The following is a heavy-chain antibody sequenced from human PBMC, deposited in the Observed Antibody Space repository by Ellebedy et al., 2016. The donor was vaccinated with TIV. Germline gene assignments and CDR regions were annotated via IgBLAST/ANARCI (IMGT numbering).Heavy chain of an antibody. CDR3: ARVSGRYYKSSSGAYFDN. CDR1: GYTFTSYD. J-gene: IGHJ4*02. D-gene: IGHD1-26*01. CDR2: MNPKSGST. V-gene: IGHV1-8*01. Sequence: AASVKVSCKTSGYTFTSYDINWVRQATGQGLEWMGWMNPKSGSTGYAQKFQGRVTMTRSSSISTVYMELSSLRSEDTAVYYCARVSGRYYKSSSGAYFDNWGQGTLVTVSS.